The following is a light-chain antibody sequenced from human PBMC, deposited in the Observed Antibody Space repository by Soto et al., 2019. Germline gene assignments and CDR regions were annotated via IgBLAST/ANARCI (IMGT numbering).Light chain of an antibody. CDR3: QQYNNWPPA. Sequence: EIVMTQSPATLSVSPGERATLSCRASQTVSSKLAWYQLKPGQAPRLLIYGASTRATDIPARFSGSGSGTDFDLTIGSLQSEDFEVYYCQQYNNWPPAFGQGTTVE. CDR2: GAS. J-gene: IGKJ1*01. V-gene: IGKV3-15*01. CDR1: QTVSSK.